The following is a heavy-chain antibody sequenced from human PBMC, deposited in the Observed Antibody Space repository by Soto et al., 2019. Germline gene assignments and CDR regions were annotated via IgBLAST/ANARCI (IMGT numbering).Heavy chain of an antibody. J-gene: IGHJ5*02. CDR1: GFTFRDYY. D-gene: IGHD2-8*01. Sequence: PGGSLRLSCAASGFTFRDYYMNWIRQAPGKGLEWVSYISTSGSIIYYADSVKGRFTISRDNAKNSLYLQMNSLRPEDTAVYYCARDGDGPVLYNWFDPWGQGTLVTVSS. CDR3: ARDGDGPVLYNWFDP. CDR2: ISTSGSII. V-gene: IGHV3-11*01.